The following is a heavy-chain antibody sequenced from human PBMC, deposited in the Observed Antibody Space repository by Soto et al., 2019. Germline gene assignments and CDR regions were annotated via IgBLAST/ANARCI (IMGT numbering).Heavy chain of an antibody. CDR1: GGSISSGGYY. V-gene: IGHV4-31*03. CDR2: IYYSGST. J-gene: IGHJ4*02. CDR3: ARLNCSSTSCHRRIGYFDY. Sequence: SETLSLTCTVSGGSISSGGYYWSWIRQHPGKGLEWIGYIYYSGSTYYNPSLKSRVTISVDTSKNQFSLKLSSVTAADTAVYYCARLNCSSTSCHRRIGYFDYWGQGTLVTVSS. D-gene: IGHD2-2*02.